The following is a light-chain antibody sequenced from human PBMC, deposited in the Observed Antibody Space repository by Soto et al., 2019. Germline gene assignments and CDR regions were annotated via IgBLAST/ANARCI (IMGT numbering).Light chain of an antibody. Sequence: EIVLTQSPATLSLSPGERATLSCRASQSVSSYLAWYQQKTGPAPRLLIYDASNRATGIPARFSGSGSGTDVTLTISSLEPEDFAVYYCQQRSNWPPMYTFGQGTKLEIK. CDR1: QSVSSY. CDR2: DAS. J-gene: IGKJ2*01. V-gene: IGKV3-11*01. CDR3: QQRSNWPPMYT.